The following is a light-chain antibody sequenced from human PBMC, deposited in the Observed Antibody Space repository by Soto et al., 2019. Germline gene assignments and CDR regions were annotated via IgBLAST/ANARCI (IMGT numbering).Light chain of an antibody. CDR2: GAS. CDR3: QQFSGSLT. J-gene: IGKJ3*01. Sequence: EVVLTQSPGTLSLSPGESATLSCRASQNIYTGYLAWYQQKPGQAPRLLISGASDRATGIPDRFTGSGSGTDFTLTISRLEPEDFAVYYCQQFSGSLTFGPGTKADI. CDR1: QNIYTGY. V-gene: IGKV3-20*01.